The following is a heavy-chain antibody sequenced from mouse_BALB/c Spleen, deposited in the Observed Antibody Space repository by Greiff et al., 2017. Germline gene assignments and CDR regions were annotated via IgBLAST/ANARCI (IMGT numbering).Heavy chain of an antibody. CDR1: GDSITSGY. CDR2: ISYSGST. V-gene: IGHV3-8*02. CDR3: ARIYYYGSSYFDY. Sequence: VQLQQSGPSLVKPSQTLSLTCSVTGDSITSGYWNWIRKFPGNKLEYMGYISYSGSTYYNPSLKSRISITRDTSKNQYYLQLNSVTTEDTATYYCARIYYYGSSYFDYWGQGTTLTVSS. D-gene: IGHD1-1*01. J-gene: IGHJ2*01.